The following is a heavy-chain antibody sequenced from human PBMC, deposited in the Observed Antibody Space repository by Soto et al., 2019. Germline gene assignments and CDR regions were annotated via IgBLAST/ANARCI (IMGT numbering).Heavy chain of an antibody. J-gene: IGHJ5*02. D-gene: IGHD3-3*01. CDR3: ARVGAVARFLEWLSWFDP. CDR1: GGAFGSYA. CDR2: IIPIFGTA. V-gene: IGHV1-69*01. Sequence: SWKPSGGAFGSYAISWARQSQRQRFEWMGGIIPIFGTANYAQKFQGRVTITADESTSTAYMELSSLRSEDTAVYYCARVGAVARFLEWLSWFDPWCQGTLVTV.